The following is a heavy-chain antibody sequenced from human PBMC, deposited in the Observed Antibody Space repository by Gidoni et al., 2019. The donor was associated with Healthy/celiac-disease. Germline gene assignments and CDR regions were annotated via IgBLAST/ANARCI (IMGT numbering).Heavy chain of an antibody. V-gene: IGHV3-48*02. Sequence: EVQLVESGGGVVQPGGSLRLSCAASGFTFSSYSMNWVRQAPGKGLEWVSYISSSSSTIYYADSVKGRFTISRDNAKNSLYLQMNSLRDEDTAVYYCARSITMVRGVMGGMDVWGQGTTVTVSS. CDR3: ARSITMVRGVMGGMDV. D-gene: IGHD3-10*01. CDR1: GFTFSSYS. CDR2: ISSSSSTI. J-gene: IGHJ6*02.